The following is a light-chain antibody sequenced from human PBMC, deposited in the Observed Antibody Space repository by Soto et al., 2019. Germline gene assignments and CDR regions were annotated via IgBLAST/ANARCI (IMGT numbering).Light chain of an antibody. V-gene: IGKV4-1*01. Sequence: DIVMTRSPDSLAVSLGERATINCKSSQSILHSSNNRNYLAWYQQKPGQPPKLLIYWASTRDSGVPDRFSGSGSGTDFTLTISSLQTEDVAVYYCQQYYSVPRTFGQGTKVEVK. CDR3: QQYYSVPRT. CDR1: QSILHSSNNRNY. CDR2: WAS. J-gene: IGKJ1*01.